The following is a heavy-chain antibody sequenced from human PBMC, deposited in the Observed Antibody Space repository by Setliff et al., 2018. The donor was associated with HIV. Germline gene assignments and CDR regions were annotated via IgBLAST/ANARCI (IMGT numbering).Heavy chain of an antibody. V-gene: IGHV4-4*07. J-gene: IGHJ4*01. CDR3: ARDEGRATGSWWDQSASWYLDY. D-gene: IGHD6-13*01. Sequence: PSETLSLTCTVSGGPVSTYYWSWIRQPAGKGLEWIGRFYVGGDTNYNPSLKSRVTISVDTSKNLFSLKLTSVTAADTAVYYCARDEGRATGSWWDQSASWYLDYWGHGILVTVSS. CDR2: FYVGGDT. CDR1: GGPVSTYY.